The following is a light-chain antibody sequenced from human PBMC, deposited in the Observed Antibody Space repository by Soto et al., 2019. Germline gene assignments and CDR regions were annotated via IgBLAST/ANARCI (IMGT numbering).Light chain of an antibody. CDR1: SSDVGGYDY. CDR3: CSYAGTYTFYV. J-gene: IGLJ1*01. Sequence: QSALTRPRSVYGSHGRSVTISCTGTSSDVGGYDYVSWYQQHPGKAPKLMIYDVTKRPSGVPDRFSGSRSGNTASLTISGLQAEDDADYYCCSYAGTYTFYVFGTGTKVTVL. V-gene: IGLV2-11*01. CDR2: DVT.